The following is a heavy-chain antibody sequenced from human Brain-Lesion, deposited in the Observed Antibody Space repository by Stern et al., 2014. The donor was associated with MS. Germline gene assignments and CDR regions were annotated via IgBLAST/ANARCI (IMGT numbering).Heavy chain of an antibody. V-gene: IGHV3-11*01. CDR3: ARGPRRYYGSESPNTYYYGMDV. J-gene: IGHJ6*02. Sequence: VQLVESGGGLVKPVGSLRLSCAASGFIFSDYYMSWIRQAPGKGLEWVSYIGRSGDSIYYADSVKGRFTISRDNAKNSLYLQMNSLRAEDTAVYYCARGPRRYYGSESPNTYYYGMDVWGQGTSVTVSS. CDR2: IGRSGDSI. CDR1: GFIFSDYY. D-gene: IGHD3-10*01.